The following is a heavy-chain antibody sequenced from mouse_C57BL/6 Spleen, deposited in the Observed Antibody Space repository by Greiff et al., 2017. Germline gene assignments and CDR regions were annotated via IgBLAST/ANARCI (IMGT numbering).Heavy chain of an antibody. CDR1: GFTFSDYY. CDR2: ISNGGGST. D-gene: IGHD2-4*01. CDR3: ARAGLQAWFAY. V-gene: IGHV5-12*01. Sequence: EVKLMESGGGLVQPGGSLKLSCAASGFTFSDYYMYWVRQTPEKRLEWVAYISNGGGSTYYPDTVKGRFTISRDNAKNTLYLQMSRLKSEDTAMYYCARAGLQAWFAYWGQGTLVTVSA. J-gene: IGHJ3*01.